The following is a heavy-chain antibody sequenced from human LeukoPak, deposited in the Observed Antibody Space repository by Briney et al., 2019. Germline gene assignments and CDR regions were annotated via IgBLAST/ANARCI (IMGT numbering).Heavy chain of an antibody. CDR2: IYTSGST. Sequence: SETLSLICTVSGGSISSYYWSWIRQPAGKGLEWIGRIYTSGSTNYNPSLKSRVTMSVDTSKNQFSLKLSSVTAADTAVYYCARVRKGIEAGQFDYWGQGTLVTVSS. D-gene: IGHD6-19*01. V-gene: IGHV4-4*07. CDR3: ARVRKGIEAGQFDY. CDR1: GGSISSYY. J-gene: IGHJ4*02.